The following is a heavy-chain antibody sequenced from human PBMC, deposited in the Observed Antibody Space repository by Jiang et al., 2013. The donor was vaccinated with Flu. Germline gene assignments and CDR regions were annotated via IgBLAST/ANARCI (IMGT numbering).Heavy chain of an antibody. CDR1: GYSITNNF. J-gene: IGHJ4*02. CDR2: INPSGGGR. V-gene: IGHV1-46*01. Sequence: VKISCKASGYSITNNFMHWVRQAPGQGLEWMGIINPSGGGRNYAQRFEGRVTMTWDTSTGTIYMELSRLTPDDTAVYYCTGGDYVTFDYWGQGTLVTVSS. D-gene: IGHD4-17*01. CDR3: TGGDYVTFDY.